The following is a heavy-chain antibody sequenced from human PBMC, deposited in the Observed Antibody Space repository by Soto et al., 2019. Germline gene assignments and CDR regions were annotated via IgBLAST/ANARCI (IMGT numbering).Heavy chain of an antibody. V-gene: IGHV4-34*01. CDR3: ARLRGWLVRWSDYYYYGMDV. Sequence: SETLSLTCAVYGGSFSGYYWSWIRQPPGKGLEWIGEINHSGSTNYNPSLKSRVTISVDTSKNQFSLKLSSVTAADTAVYYCARLRGWLVRWSDYYYYGMDVWGQGTTVT. D-gene: IGHD6-19*01. CDR1: GGSFSGYY. CDR2: INHSGST. J-gene: IGHJ6*02.